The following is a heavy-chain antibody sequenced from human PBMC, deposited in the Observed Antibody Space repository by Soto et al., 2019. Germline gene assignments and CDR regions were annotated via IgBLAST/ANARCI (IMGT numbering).Heavy chain of an antibody. Sequence: QVQLQESGPGLVKPSGTLSLTSAVSGGSISSSNWWSWVRQPPGKGLEWIGEIYHSGSTNYNPSLKSRVTISVDKSKNQFSLKLSSVTAADTAVYYCARGAGGLIAARPDGWFDPWGQGTLVTVSS. J-gene: IGHJ5*02. CDR1: GGSISSSNW. D-gene: IGHD6-6*01. CDR3: ARGAGGLIAARPDGWFDP. V-gene: IGHV4-4*02. CDR2: IYHSGST.